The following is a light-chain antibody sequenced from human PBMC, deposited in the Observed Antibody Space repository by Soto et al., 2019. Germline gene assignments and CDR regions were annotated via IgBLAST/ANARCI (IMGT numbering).Light chain of an antibody. CDR3: TSYTTSRIWV. J-gene: IGLJ3*02. CDR2: EVS. CDR1: SGDVGHYNY. Sequence: QSALTQPASVSGSPGQSITISCTGRSGDVGHYNYVSWYQQHPGKAPKLMIYEVSNRPSGVSNRFSGSKSCNTASLIISGLQAEDEADYYCTSYTTSRIWVFGGGTKVTVL. V-gene: IGLV2-14*01.